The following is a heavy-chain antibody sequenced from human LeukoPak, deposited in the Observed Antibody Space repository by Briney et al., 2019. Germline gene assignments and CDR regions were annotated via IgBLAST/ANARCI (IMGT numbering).Heavy chain of an antibody. Sequence: ASVKVSCKASGYTFTSYAMHWVRQAPGQRLEWMGWINAGNGNTKYSQKFQGRVTITRDTSASTACMELSSLRSEDTAVYYCARVGSGSYQGAFDIWGQGTMVTVSS. CDR3: ARVGSGSYQGAFDI. CDR1: GYTFTSYA. CDR2: INAGNGNT. D-gene: IGHD1-26*01. V-gene: IGHV1-3*01. J-gene: IGHJ3*02.